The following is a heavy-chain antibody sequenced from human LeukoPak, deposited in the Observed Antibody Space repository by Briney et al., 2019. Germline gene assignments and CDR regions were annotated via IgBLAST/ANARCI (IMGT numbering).Heavy chain of an antibody. Sequence: SVKVSCKASGGTFSSYAISWVRQAPGQGLEWMGRIIPIFGTANYAQKFQGRVTITTDESTSTAYMELSSLRSEDTAVYYCARGHYYYDSSGYYDPTDAFDIWGQGTMVTISS. J-gene: IGHJ3*02. V-gene: IGHV1-69*05. D-gene: IGHD3-22*01. CDR1: GGTFSSYA. CDR3: ARGHYYYDSSGYYDPTDAFDI. CDR2: IIPIFGTA.